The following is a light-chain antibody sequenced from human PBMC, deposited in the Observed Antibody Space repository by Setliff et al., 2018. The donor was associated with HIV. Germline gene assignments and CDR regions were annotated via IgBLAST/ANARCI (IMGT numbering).Light chain of an antibody. CDR1: TSDIGAYES. CDR2: NAS. CDR3: CSYGSGDIWI. J-gene: IGLJ2*01. Sequence: QSVLTQPASASGSPGQSITISCAGSTSDIGAYESVSWYQQHPGEVPKLIIYNASKRPSGVSNRFSGSKSDNTASLTISGLQTEDEADYYCCSYGSGDIWIFGGGTQLTVL. V-gene: IGLV2-14*03.